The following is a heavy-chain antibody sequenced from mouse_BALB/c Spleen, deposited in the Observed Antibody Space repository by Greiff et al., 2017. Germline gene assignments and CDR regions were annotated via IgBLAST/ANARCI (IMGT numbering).Heavy chain of an antibody. CDR1: GFTFSSFG. CDR2: ISSGSSTI. Sequence: DVQLVESGGGLVQPGGSRKLSCAASGFTFSSFGMHWVRQAPEKGLEWVAYISSGSSTIYYADTVKGRFTISRDNPKNTLFLQMTSLRSEDTAMYYCARDYRYVFDYWGQGTTLTVSS. CDR3: ARDYRYVFDY. J-gene: IGHJ2*01. D-gene: IGHD2-14*01. V-gene: IGHV5-17*02.